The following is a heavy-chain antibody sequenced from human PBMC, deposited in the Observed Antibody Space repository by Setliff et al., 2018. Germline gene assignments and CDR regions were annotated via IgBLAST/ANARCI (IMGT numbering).Heavy chain of an antibody. CDR1: GFTFSSRW. V-gene: IGHV3-7*01. CDR2: LKYDGSES. J-gene: IGHJ4*02. CDR3: ARDLVGATADY. Sequence: GGSLRLSCVVSGFTFSSRWMGWVRQAPGKGLEWVANLKYDGSESFYVDSVKGRFTISRDNAKNSLYLQMNSLRAEDTAVYYCARDLVGATADYWGQGTLVTVSS. D-gene: IGHD1-26*01.